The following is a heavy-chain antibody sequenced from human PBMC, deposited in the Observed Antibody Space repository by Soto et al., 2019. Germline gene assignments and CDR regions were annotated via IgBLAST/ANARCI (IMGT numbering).Heavy chain of an antibody. Sequence: EVQLVESGGGSIQPGGSLRLSCVVSGFSVSSAYMSWVRHAPGKGLEWVSVIYSGGGTYYADSVKGRFTTSRDSFXNTLALQMNSLRVEDTAVYYCARDRGHGDQRTLGFWGQGTLVTVSP. J-gene: IGHJ4*02. D-gene: IGHD4-17*01. CDR2: IYSGGGT. CDR3: ARDRGHGDQRTLGF. CDR1: GFSVSSAY. V-gene: IGHV3-53*01.